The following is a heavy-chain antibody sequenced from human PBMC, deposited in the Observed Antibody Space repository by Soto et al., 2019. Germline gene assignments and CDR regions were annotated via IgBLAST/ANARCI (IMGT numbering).Heavy chain of an antibody. CDR3: ARQHPATYSLALFDY. J-gene: IGHJ4*02. CDR1: GRSISSYY. V-gene: IGHV4-59*08. Sequence: SETLSLTCTVSGRSISSYYWSWIRQPRGRGLEWIGCIHYGGSTNYNPSLKSRVTISIDTSKNQFSLKLNSVTAADTAVFYCARQHPATYSLALFDYWGQGSQVT. CDR2: IHYGGST. D-gene: IGHD2-15*01.